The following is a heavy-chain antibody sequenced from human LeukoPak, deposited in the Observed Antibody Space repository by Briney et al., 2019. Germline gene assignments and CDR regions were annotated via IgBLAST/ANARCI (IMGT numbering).Heavy chain of an antibody. Sequence: GRSLRLSCEASGFTFSHYGMHWVRQAPGKGLEWVAVISYDGSNKYYADSVKGRFTISRDNSKNTLYLQMNSLRAEDTAVYYCAKDDARGVTTQRTYYYYGMDVWGQGTTVTVSS. CDR2: ISYDGSNK. J-gene: IGHJ6*02. CDR1: GFTFSHYG. D-gene: IGHD4-17*01. V-gene: IGHV3-30*18. CDR3: AKDDARGVTTQRTYYYYGMDV.